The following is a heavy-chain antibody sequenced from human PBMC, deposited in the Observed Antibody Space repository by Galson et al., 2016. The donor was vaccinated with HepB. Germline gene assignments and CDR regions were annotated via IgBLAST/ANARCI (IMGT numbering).Heavy chain of an antibody. J-gene: IGHJ6*02. V-gene: IGHV1-18*01. D-gene: IGHD4-11*01. CDR3: AAHSKNFYGMDV. Sequence: SVKASCKASGYTFTRYGISWVRQAPGQGPEWMAWISGYKGNTNYEQKFQDRVTLTTDTSTSTAYMELRSLTSDDTAVYYCAAHSKNFYGMDVWGQGTTVTVSS. CDR1: GYTFTRYG. CDR2: ISGYKGNT.